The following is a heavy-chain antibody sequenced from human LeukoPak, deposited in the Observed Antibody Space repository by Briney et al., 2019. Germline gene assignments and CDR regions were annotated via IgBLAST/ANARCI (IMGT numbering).Heavy chain of an antibody. CDR2: FDPEDGET. CDR1: GGTFSSYA. CDR3: ATVLRPDYDYVWGSYLFDY. D-gene: IGHD3-16*02. V-gene: IGHV1-24*01. J-gene: IGHJ4*02. Sequence: ASVKVSCKASGGTFSSYAISWVRQAPGQGLEWMGGFDPEDGETIYAQKFQGRVTMTEDTSTDTAYMELSSLRSEDTAVYYCATVLRPDYDYVWGSYLFDYWGQGTLVTVSS.